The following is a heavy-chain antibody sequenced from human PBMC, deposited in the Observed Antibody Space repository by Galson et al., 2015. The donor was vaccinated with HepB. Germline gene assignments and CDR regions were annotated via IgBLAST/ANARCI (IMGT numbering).Heavy chain of an antibody. Sequence: SGAEVIKPGESLTISCKGSGYSFTSYWIGWVRQVPGEGLEWMGIIYPGDSDTRYSPSFQGQVTISADKSISTAYLQWSSLKASDTAMYYCARRGIKGSGCFDPWGQGTLVTVSS. CDR2: IYPGDSDT. CDR3: ARRGIKGSGCFDP. D-gene: IGHD3-10*01. J-gene: IGHJ5*02. CDR1: GYSFTSYW. V-gene: IGHV5-51*03.